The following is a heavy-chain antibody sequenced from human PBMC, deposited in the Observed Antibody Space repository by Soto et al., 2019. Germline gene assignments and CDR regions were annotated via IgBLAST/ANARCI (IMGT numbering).Heavy chain of an antibody. CDR1: GGSISSSSYY. CDR3: ARHIVVVTGWFDP. CDR2: IYYSGCT. D-gene: IGHD2-21*02. Sequence: QLQLQESGPGLVKPSETLSLTCTVSGGSISSSSYYWGWIRQPPGKGLEWIGSIYYSGCTYYNPSLKSRVTISVDTSKNQFSLKLSSVTAADTAVYYFARHIVVVTGWFDPWGQGTLVTVSS. V-gene: IGHV4-39*01. J-gene: IGHJ5*02.